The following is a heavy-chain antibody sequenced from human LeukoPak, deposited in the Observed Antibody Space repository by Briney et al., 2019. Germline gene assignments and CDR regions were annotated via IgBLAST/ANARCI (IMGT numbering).Heavy chain of an antibody. CDR3: ARSPLDGYNYLDY. CDR2: ISYDGNAK. Sequence: GGSLRLSCAASGFTFSTNAMHWVRQAPGKGLEWVAVISYDGNAKYYADSVKGRFTISRDNPKNTLYLQTNSLRPEDTAVYYCARSPLDGYNYLDYWGQGTLVTVSS. CDR1: GFTFSTNA. D-gene: IGHD5-24*01. V-gene: IGHV3-30*04. J-gene: IGHJ4*02.